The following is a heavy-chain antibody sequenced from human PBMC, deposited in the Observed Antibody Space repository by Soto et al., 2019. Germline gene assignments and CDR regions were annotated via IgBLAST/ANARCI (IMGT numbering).Heavy chain of an antibody. CDR3: ASRVNGYSGFASEC. Sequence: SVKVSSKASGGTFNSYGLTWVRQAPGQGLEWMGRIVPIFGTANYAQKFQGRVTITADKSTSTAYMELSNLRSEDTAVYYCASRVNGYSGFASECWGQGTLVTVSS. D-gene: IGHD5-12*01. CDR2: IVPIFGTA. J-gene: IGHJ4*02. V-gene: IGHV1-69*06. CDR1: GGTFNSYG.